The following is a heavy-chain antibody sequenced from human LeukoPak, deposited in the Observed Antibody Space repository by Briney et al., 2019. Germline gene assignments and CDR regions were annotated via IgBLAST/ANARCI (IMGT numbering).Heavy chain of an antibody. Sequence: SETLSLTCTVSGGSISSGDYYWSWIRQPAGKGLEWIGRIYTSGSTNYNPSLKSRVTISVDTSKNQFSLKLSSVTAADTAVYYCARDRSLGYCSSTSCYSLYYYYYMDVWGKGTTVTVSS. J-gene: IGHJ6*03. CDR3: ARDRSLGYCSSTSCYSLYYYYYMDV. D-gene: IGHD2-2*02. CDR1: GGSISSGDYY. V-gene: IGHV4-61*02. CDR2: IYTSGST.